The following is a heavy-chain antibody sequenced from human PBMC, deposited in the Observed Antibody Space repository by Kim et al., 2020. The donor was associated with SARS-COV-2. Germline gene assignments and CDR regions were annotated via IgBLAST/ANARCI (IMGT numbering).Heavy chain of an antibody. Sequence: PSPKSRVTVSVATSKNQFSLKLSSVTAADTAVYYCARLGCSSTSCSAFDIWGQGTMVTVSS. V-gene: IGHV4-59*08. J-gene: IGHJ3*02. D-gene: IGHD2-2*01. CDR3: ARLGCSSTSCSAFDI.